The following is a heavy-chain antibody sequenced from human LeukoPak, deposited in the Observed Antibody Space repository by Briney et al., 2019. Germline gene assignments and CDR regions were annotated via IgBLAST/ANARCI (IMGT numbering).Heavy chain of an antibody. CDR3: ARPSPIAFDI. Sequence: SVKVSCKASGGTFSSYAVSWVRQAPGQGLEWMGGIIPIFGTANYAQKFQGRVTITADKSTSTAYMELSSLRSEDTAVYYCARPSPIAFDIWGQGTMVTVSS. CDR1: GGTFSSYA. V-gene: IGHV1-69*06. CDR2: IIPIFGTA. J-gene: IGHJ3*02.